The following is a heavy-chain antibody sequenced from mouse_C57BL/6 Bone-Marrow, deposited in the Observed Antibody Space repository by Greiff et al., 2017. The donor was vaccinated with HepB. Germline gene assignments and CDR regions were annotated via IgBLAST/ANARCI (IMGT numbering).Heavy chain of an antibody. CDR1: GFNIKDYY. CDR2: IDPEDGET. Sequence: VQLQQSGAELVKPGASVKLSCTASGFNIKDYYMHWVKQRTEQGLEWIGRIDPEDGETKYAPKFQGKAPITADTSASTAYLQLSSLTSEDTAVYYCASSLVYPWYFDVWGTGTTVTVSS. V-gene: IGHV14-2*01. J-gene: IGHJ1*03. CDR3: ASSLVYPWYFDV.